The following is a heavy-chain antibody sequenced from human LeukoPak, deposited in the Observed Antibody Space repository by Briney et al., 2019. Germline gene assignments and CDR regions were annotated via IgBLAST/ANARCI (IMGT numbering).Heavy chain of an antibody. D-gene: IGHD3-16*01. Sequence: PGGSLRLSCAASGFTFSDYYMRWIRQAPGKGLEWVSYISSSGDIIYYADSVKGRFTISRDNAKKSLYLQMNSLRAEDTAVYYCARVTLGTYYFDYWGQGTLVTVSS. CDR2: ISSSGDII. CDR3: ARVTLGTYYFDY. CDR1: GFTFSDYY. V-gene: IGHV3-11*04. J-gene: IGHJ4*02.